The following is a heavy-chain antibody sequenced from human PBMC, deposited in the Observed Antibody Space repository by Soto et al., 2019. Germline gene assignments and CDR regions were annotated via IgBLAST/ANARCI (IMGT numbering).Heavy chain of an antibody. CDR3: VKAVYLLDFDY. Sequence: PGGSLRLSCAASGFTFSSYGMHWVRQAPGKGLEWVAVISYDGSNKYYVDSVKGRFTISRDNSKDTVYLQMNSLRAEDTAVYYCVKAVYLLDFDYWGQGTLVTVSS. D-gene: IGHD1-20*01. V-gene: IGHV3-30*18. J-gene: IGHJ4*02. CDR2: ISYDGSNK. CDR1: GFTFSSYG.